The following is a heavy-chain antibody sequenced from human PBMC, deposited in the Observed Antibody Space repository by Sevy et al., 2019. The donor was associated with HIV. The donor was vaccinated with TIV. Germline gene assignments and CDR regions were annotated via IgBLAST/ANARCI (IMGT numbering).Heavy chain of an antibody. CDR2: ISQGGSEE. J-gene: IGHJ4*02. D-gene: IGHD6-13*01. CDR1: GFTFSSSS. CDR3: ARFVSLGY. Sequence: GGSLRLSCAASGFTFSSSSMTWVRQAPGKGLEWVATISQGGSEEYYVDSVKGRFTISRDNAKNSLYLQMNSLSAVDTAVYFCARFVSLGYWGQGTLATVSS. V-gene: IGHV3-7*01.